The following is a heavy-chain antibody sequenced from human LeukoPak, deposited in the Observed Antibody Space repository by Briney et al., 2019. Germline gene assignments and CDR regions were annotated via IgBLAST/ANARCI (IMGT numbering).Heavy chain of an antibody. J-gene: IGHJ4*02. CDR3: LKPYDF. V-gene: IGHV3-64D*06. CDR1: GFTFSSYV. CDR2: ISSTGGST. Sequence: GGSLRLSCSASGFTFSSYVMHWVRQAPGKGLEYVSAISSTGGSTLYADSVKGRFTIPRDNSKNTLYLQMTSLRAEDTAVYYCLKPYDFWGQGAQVIVSS.